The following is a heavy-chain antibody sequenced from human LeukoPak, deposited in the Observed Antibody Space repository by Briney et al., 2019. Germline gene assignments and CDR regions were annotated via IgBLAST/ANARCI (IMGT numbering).Heavy chain of an antibody. CDR1: GYSFSTYT. J-gene: IGHJ4*02. CDR2: INAGNGNT. CDR3: ARDYDFWSGYYTGVFDY. Sequence: ASVKVSCKASGYSFSTYTMHWVRQAPGQRLEWMGRINAGNGNTKYSQNFQGRVTITRDTSANTAYMEMSSLRSEDTAVYYCARDYDFWSGYYTGVFDYWGQGTLVTVSS. V-gene: IGHV1-3*01. D-gene: IGHD3-3*01.